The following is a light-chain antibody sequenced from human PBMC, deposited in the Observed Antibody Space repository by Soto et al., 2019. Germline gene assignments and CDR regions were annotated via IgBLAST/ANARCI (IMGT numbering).Light chain of an antibody. V-gene: IGLV1-51*01. J-gene: IGLJ2*01. CDR3: GTWDSSLRVGI. Sequence: QSVLTQPPSVSAALGQKVTISCSGIGSNNGGNYVSWFQQLPGAAPKLLIYENDKRPAGIPDRFAGSKSGTSGPLGISGLRAGEQADYYCGTWDSSLRVGIFGGGTKVTVL. CDR1: GSNNGGNY. CDR2: END.